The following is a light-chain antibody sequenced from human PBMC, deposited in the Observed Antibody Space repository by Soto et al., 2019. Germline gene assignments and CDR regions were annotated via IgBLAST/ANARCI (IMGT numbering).Light chain of an antibody. J-gene: IGLJ1*01. V-gene: IGLV2-14*01. CDR1: SSDVGGYDY. CDR2: EVN. Sequence: QSVLAQPASVSGSPGQSITVSCTGTSSDVGGYDYVSWYQQHPGKAPKLIIFEVNDRPSGVSNRFSGSKSGNTASLTISELQAEDEADYYCSSYTSTNAPDVFGTGTKVTVL. CDR3: SSYTSTNAPDV.